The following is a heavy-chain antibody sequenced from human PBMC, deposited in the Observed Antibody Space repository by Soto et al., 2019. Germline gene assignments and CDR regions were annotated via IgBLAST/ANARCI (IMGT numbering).Heavy chain of an antibody. CDR2: IYYSGST. CDR3: ARVPRGYYASSGHQGYFDY. Sequence: PSETLSLTCTVSGGSISSGGYYWSWIRQHPGKGLEWIGYIYYSGSTYYNPSLKSRVTISVDTSKNQFSLKLSSVTAADTAVYYCARVPRGYYASSGHQGYFDYWGQGTPVTVSS. J-gene: IGHJ4*02. D-gene: IGHD3-22*01. CDR1: GGSISSGGYY. V-gene: IGHV4-31*03.